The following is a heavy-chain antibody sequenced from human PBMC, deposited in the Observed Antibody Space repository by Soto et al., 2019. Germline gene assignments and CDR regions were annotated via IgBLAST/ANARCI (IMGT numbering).Heavy chain of an antibody. Sequence: EVHLVESGGGLVQPGGSLRLSCIVSEFTFTSPWMHWVRQGPGKGLVWVSRMNSDGSITNYADSVKGRFTTSRDNAKNKLYLQMNSLRAEDTADYYCVAGWSEYWGQGTLVTVSS. CDR3: VAGWSEY. V-gene: IGHV3-74*01. D-gene: IGHD2-15*01. J-gene: IGHJ4*02. CDR1: EFTFTSPW. CDR2: MNSDGSIT.